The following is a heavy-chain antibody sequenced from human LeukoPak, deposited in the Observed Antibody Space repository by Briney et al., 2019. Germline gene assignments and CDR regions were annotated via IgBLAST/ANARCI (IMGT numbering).Heavy chain of an antibody. CDR1: GGSISSGSYY. CDR3: AREGYDFWSGYRDFDY. CDR2: IYTSGST. Sequence: PSQTLSPTCTVSGGSISSGSYYWSWIRQPAGKGLEWIGRIYTSGSTNYNPSLKSRFTISVDTSKNQFSLKLSSVTAADTAVYYCAREGYDFWSGYRDFDYWGQGTLVTVSS. D-gene: IGHD3-3*01. J-gene: IGHJ4*02. V-gene: IGHV4-61*02.